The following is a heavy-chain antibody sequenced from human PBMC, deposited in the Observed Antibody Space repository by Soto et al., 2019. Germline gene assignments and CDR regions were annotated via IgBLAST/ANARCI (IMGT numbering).Heavy chain of an antibody. D-gene: IGHD2-8*01. CDR3: ARSNIVLMVYAIDY. CDR1: GGSISSSTYY. V-gene: IGHV4-39*01. J-gene: IGHJ4*02. Sequence: SETLSLTCSVSGGSISSSTYYWGWIRQSPRRGLEWIGSYYYSGTTYYNTSLKSRVTVSVDTSKNQLSMKLNSVTAADTSVYYCARSNIVLMVYAIDYWGQGTLVTVSS. CDR2: YYYSGTT.